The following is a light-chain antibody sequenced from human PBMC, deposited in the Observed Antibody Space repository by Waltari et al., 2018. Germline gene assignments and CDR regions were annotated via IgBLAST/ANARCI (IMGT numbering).Light chain of an antibody. V-gene: IGLV1-40*01. Sequence: QSVLTQPPSVSGAPGQRVTISCTGSGSNIGAGYDVPWYQQLPGKAPKLLIYGPSTRPLGFPDRYFGSQSGTSASLAITGLQAEDEADYYCQSYDTSLSVVFGGGTKLTVL. CDR1: GSNIGAGYD. CDR2: GPS. J-gene: IGLJ2*01. CDR3: QSYDTSLSVV.